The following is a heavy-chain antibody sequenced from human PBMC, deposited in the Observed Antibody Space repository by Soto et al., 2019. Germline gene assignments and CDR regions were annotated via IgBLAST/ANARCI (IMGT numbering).Heavy chain of an antibody. V-gene: IGHV1-2*04. CDR1: GYTFTGYY. D-gene: IGHD3-10*01. CDR3: ARNRVRGVTYYYYGLDV. CDR2: INPNSGGT. Sequence: ASVKVSCKASGYTFTGYYMHWVRQAPGQGLEWMGWINPNSGGTNYAQKFQGWVTMTTDASISTAYMELSSLRSDDTAVYYCARNRVRGVTYYYYGLDVWGQGTTVTVSS. J-gene: IGHJ6*02.